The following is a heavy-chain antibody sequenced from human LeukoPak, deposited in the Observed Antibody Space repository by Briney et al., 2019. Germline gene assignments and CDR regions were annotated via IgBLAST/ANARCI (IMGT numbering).Heavy chain of an antibody. CDR2: IYPGDSDT. CDR3: AKADSWEFDY. Sequence: GESLKTSFKGSGYSFASYWIGLVRQIPGKGLEGMGIIYPGDSDTRYSPSFQGQVTISADKSISTAYLQWSSLKASDTAMYYCAKADSWEFDYWGQGTLVTVSS. J-gene: IGHJ4*02. D-gene: IGHD6-13*01. CDR1: GYSFASYW. V-gene: IGHV5-51*01.